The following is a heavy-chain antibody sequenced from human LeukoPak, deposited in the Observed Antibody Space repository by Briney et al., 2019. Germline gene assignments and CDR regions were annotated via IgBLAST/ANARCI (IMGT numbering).Heavy chain of an antibody. D-gene: IGHD3-22*01. CDR3: AREGVYYDSSGYYHPAFDY. CDR1: GYTFTGYY. Sequence: ASVKVSCKASGYTFTGYYMHWVRQAPGQGLEWMGWINPNSGGTNYAQKFQGRVTMTRDTSISTAYMELSRLRSDDTAVYYCAREGVYYDSSGYYHPAFDYWGQGTLVTVSS. V-gene: IGHV1-2*02. CDR2: INPNSGGT. J-gene: IGHJ4*02.